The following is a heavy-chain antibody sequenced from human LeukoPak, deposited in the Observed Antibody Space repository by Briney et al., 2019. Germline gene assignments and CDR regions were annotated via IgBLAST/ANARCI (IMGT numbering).Heavy chain of an antibody. CDR1: GYTFTSYG. Sequence: ASVKVSCKASGYTFTSYGISWVRQAPGQGLEWMGWISAYNGNTNYAQKLQGRVTMTTDTSTSTAYMELRSLRSDDTAVYYCARVGYCGGDCYSGYYYYGMDVWGQGTTVTVSS. D-gene: IGHD2-21*02. CDR3: ARVGYCGGDCYSGYYYYGMDV. J-gene: IGHJ6*02. CDR2: ISAYNGNT. V-gene: IGHV1-18*01.